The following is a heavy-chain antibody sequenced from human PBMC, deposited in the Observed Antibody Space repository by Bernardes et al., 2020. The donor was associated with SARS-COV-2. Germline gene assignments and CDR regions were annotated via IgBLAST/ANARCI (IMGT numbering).Heavy chain of an antibody. CDR2: INHSGST. D-gene: IGHD3-10*01. CDR1: GGSFSGYY. CDR3: ARAEYGSGSRLGRHRDGGYFDY. V-gene: IGHV4-34*01. J-gene: IGHJ4*02. Sequence: SETLSLTCAVYGGSFSGYYWSWIRQRTEKGLEWIGEINHSGSTKYNPSLKSRVTISVVTSKKQLSLKLTSVTAADTAVYYCARAEYGSGSRLGRHRDGGYFDYWGQGTLVAVSS.